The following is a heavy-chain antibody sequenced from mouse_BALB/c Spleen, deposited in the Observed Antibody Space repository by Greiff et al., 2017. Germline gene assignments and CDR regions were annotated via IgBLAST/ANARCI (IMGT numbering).Heavy chain of an antibody. CDR1: GFNIKDYY. V-gene: IGHV14-4*02. J-gene: IGHJ2*01. CDR2: IDPENGDT. Sequence: VQLQQSGAELVRSGASVKLSCTASGFNIKDYYMHWVKQRPEQGLEWIGWIDPENGDTEYAPKFQGKATMTADTSSNTAYLQHSSLTSEDTAVYYCHAFRPGAYWGQGTTLTVSS. CDR3: HAFRPGAY.